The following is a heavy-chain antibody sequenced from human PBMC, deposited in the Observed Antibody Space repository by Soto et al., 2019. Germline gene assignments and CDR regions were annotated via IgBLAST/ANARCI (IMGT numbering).Heavy chain of an antibody. V-gene: IGHV3-30*18. D-gene: IGHD5-18*01. CDR3: AKGSTAMTYFDY. CDR2: ISYDGSNK. Sequence: QVQLVESGGGVVQPGRSLRLSCAASGFTFSSYGMPWVRQAPGKGLEWVAVISYDGSNKYYADSVKGRFTISRDNSKNTLYLQMNSLRAEDTAVYYCAKGSTAMTYFDYWGQGTLVTVSS. J-gene: IGHJ4*02. CDR1: GFTFSSYG.